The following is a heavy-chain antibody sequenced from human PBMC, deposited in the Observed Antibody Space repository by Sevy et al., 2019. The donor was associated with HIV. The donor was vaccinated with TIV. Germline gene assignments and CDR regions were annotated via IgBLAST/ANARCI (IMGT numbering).Heavy chain of an antibody. CDR3: ASSRIFGDYGMDV. CDR1: GGSFSGYY. D-gene: IGHD3-3*01. V-gene: IGHV4-34*01. CDR2: INHSGST. J-gene: IGHJ6*02. Sequence: SENLSLTCAVYGGSFSGYYWSWIRQPPGKGLEWIGEINHSGSTNYNPSLKSRVTISVDTSKNQFSLKLSSVTAADTAVYYCASSRIFGDYGMDVWGQGTTVTVSS.